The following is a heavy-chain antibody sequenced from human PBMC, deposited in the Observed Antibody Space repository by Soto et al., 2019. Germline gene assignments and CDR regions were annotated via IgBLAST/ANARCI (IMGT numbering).Heavy chain of an antibody. J-gene: IGHJ6*03. CDR2: IYYSGST. CDR3: AGYDILTGYQHWYYYMDV. Sequence: SETLSLTCTVSGGSISSYYWSWIRQPPGKGLEWIGYIYYSGSTNYNPSLKSRVTISVDTSKNQFSLKLSSVTAADTAVYYCAGYDILTGYQHWYYYMDVWGKGTTVTVSS. D-gene: IGHD3-9*01. V-gene: IGHV4-59*01. CDR1: GGSISSYY.